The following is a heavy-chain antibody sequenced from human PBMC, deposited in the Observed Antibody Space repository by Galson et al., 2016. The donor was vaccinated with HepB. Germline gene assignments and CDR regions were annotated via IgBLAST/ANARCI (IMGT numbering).Heavy chain of an antibody. J-gene: IGHJ6*02. CDR3: AAWTESRPYYYNMDV. CDR1: GFTFSSYA. D-gene: IGHD3/OR15-3a*01. V-gene: IGHV3-48*01. CDR2: IGSRSSPI. Sequence: SLRLSCAASGFTFSSYALNWVRQAPGKGLEWVSYIGSRSSPIHYADSVKGRFTISRDNSKNQLSLKLSSVTAADTAVYYCAAWTESRPYYYNMDVWGQGTTVTVSS.